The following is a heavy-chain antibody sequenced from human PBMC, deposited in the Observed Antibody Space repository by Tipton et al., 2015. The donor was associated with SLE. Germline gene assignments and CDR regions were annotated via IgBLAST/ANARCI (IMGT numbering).Heavy chain of an antibody. CDR2: IYYSGET. Sequence: TLSLTCIVSGGSIRSDYWNWIRQPPGKGLEWIGYIYYSGETNSSPSLKGRLMMSVDTSKNEFTLRLTSVTVADTAVYYCARGGVGGYDYFDYWGQGTLVTVSS. J-gene: IGHJ4*02. CDR1: GGSIRSDY. V-gene: IGHV4-59*12. D-gene: IGHD5-12*01. CDR3: ARGGVGGYDYFDY.